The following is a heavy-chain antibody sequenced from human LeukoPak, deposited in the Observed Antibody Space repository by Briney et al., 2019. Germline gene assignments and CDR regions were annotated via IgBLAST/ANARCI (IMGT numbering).Heavy chain of an antibody. CDR2: IYYSGST. J-gene: IGHJ5*02. Sequence: SETLSLTCTVSGASISSSTDYWGWIRQPPGKGLEGIAKIYYSGSTYDNPSLKSRVTISVDTSKTQFSLKLSTVTAAATAVYYCARGGLAARLGWFDPWGQGTLVTVSS. CDR3: ARGGLAARLGWFDP. V-gene: IGHV4-39*01. CDR1: GASISSSTDY. D-gene: IGHD6-6*01.